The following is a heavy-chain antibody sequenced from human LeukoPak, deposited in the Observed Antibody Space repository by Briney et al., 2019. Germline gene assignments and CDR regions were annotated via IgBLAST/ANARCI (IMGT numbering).Heavy chain of an antibody. J-gene: IGHJ4*02. CDR3: MTFCTRLP. Sequence: GGSLRLSCAASGITLNTYWISWVRQAPGKGLEWLATINQDGREQYYAASVKGRFTISRDNTKNSLVLQMHSLRAEDTAVYYCMTFCTRLPWGQGHLVTV. CDR2: INQDGREQ. D-gene: IGHD2-2*01. CDR1: GITLNTYW. V-gene: IGHV3-7*05.